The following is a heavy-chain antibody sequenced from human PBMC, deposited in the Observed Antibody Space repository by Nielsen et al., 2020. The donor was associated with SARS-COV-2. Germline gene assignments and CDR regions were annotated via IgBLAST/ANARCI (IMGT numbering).Heavy chain of an antibody. Sequence: SLKISCAASGFTFDDYAMHWVRQAPGKGLVWVSGISWNSGSIGYADSVKGRFTISRDNAKNSLYLQMNSLRAEDTALYYCAKDKVSWSSRPPWYFDYWGQGTLVTVSS. J-gene: IGHJ4*02. CDR3: AKDKVSWSSRPPWYFDY. CDR2: ISWNSGSI. V-gene: IGHV3-9*01. CDR1: GFTFDDYA. D-gene: IGHD6-13*01.